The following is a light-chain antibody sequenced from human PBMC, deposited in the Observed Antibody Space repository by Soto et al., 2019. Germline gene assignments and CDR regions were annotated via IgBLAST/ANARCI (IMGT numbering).Light chain of an antibody. CDR1: SSDVGAYNY. CDR2: DVT. CDR3: CSFAGIYPYV. J-gene: IGLJ1*01. V-gene: IGLV2-11*01. Sequence: QSALTQPRSVSGSLGRSVTISCTGSSSDVGAYNYVSWYQQYPGKAPKLIIYDVTKRPSGVPDRFSGSKSGYTASLTISGLQADDEADYYCCSFAGIYPYVFGTGTKLTVL.